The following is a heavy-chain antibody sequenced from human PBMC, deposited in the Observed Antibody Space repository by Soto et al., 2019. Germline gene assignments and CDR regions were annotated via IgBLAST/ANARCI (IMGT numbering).Heavy chain of an antibody. J-gene: IGHJ6*02. CDR1: GGIFSSYA. CDR3: AAAKVRMTFGGVIEDYDYYGMDV. Sequence: SVKVSCKASGGIFSSYAISWVRQAPGQGLEWMGGIIPIFGTANYAQKFQGRVTITADESTSTAYMELSSLRSEDTAVYYCAAAKVRMTFGGVIEDYDYYGMDVWGQGTTVTVSS. V-gene: IGHV1-69*13. CDR2: IIPIFGTA. D-gene: IGHD3-16*02.